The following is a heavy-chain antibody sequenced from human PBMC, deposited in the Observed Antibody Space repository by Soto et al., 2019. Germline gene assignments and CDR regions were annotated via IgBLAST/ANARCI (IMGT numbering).Heavy chain of an antibody. J-gene: IGHJ6*02. CDR3: ARGDCSSTSCLSDYYYYGMDV. Sequence: QVQLVQSGAEVKKPGSSVKVSCKASGGTFSSYAISWVRQAPGQGLEWMGGIIPIFGTANYAQKFQGRVTITADKSTSTAYMELSSLRSEDTAVYYCARGDCSSTSCLSDYYYYGMDVWGQGTTVTVSS. CDR2: IIPIFGTA. D-gene: IGHD2-2*01. V-gene: IGHV1-69*06. CDR1: GGTFSSYA.